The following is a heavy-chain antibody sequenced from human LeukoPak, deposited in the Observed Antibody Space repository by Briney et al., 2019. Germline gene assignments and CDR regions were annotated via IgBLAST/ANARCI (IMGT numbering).Heavy chain of an antibody. D-gene: IGHD6-6*01. J-gene: IGHJ3*02. CDR2: IYTSGST. Sequence: SETLSPTCTVSGGSISSGSYYWSWIRQPAGKGLEWIGRIYTSGSTNYNPSLKSRVTISVDTSKNQFSLKLSSVTAADTAVYYCAREGRIAARTPGIDAFDIWGQGTMVTVSS. CDR3: AREGRIAARTPGIDAFDI. V-gene: IGHV4-61*02. CDR1: GGSISSGSYY.